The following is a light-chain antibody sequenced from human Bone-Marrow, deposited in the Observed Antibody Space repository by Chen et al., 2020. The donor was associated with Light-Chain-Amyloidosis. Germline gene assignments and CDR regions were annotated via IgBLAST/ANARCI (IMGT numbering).Light chain of an antibody. V-gene: IGLV2-14*01. Sequence: QSALTQPASVSGSPGQSITIPCTGTSSDVGTYKYVSWFQHYPGNAPKLLIYEVSNRPSGVSNRFSGSKSGNTASLSISGLRAEDEADYYCTSYTHSYTWVFGGGTKVTV. CDR2: EVS. J-gene: IGLJ3*02. CDR1: SSDVGTYKY. CDR3: TSYTHSYTWV.